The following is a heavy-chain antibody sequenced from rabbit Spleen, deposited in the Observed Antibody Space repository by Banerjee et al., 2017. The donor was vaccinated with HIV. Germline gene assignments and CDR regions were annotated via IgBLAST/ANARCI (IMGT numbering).Heavy chain of an antibody. CDR2: IVNGNGNT. V-gene: IGHV1S47*01. J-gene: IGHJ6*01. Sequence: QEQLEESGGDLVKPGTSLTLTCKASGFDFGNYGMCWVRQAPGKGPEWIACIVNGNGNTYYASWVNGRFTISRSTSLATVTLQVTSLTVADTATYFCAREGGISGDRYGMDLWGPGTLVTVS. CDR1: GFDFGNYG. D-gene: IGHD1-1*01. CDR3: AREGGISGDRYGMDL.